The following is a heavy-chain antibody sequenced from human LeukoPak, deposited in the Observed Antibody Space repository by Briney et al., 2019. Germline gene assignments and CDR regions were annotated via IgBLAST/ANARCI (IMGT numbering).Heavy chain of an antibody. CDR3: ARDYCGGDCSSDY. V-gene: IGHV3-33*01. J-gene: IGHJ4*02. CDR1: GFTFSSYG. Sequence: GGSLRLSCAASGFTFSSYGMHWVRQAPGKGLEWVAVIWYDGSNKYYADSVEGRFTISRDNSKNTLYLQMNSLRAEDTAVYYCARDYCGGDCSSDYRGQGTLVTVSS. D-gene: IGHD2-21*02. CDR2: IWYDGSNK.